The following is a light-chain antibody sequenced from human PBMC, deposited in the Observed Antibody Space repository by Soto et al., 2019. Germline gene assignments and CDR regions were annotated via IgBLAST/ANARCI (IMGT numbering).Light chain of an antibody. Sequence: IDMTHSPATLSVSVWDGATLSFRSSQSISSNLAWYQQKPGQAPRLLMFHTSSRATGFPARFSGSGSGTEFNLTISSLQSEDFGVYYCQQYNNWPRATFGGGTKVDIK. V-gene: IGKV3-15*01. CDR2: HTS. CDR3: QQYNNWPRAT. CDR1: QSISSN. J-gene: IGKJ4*01.